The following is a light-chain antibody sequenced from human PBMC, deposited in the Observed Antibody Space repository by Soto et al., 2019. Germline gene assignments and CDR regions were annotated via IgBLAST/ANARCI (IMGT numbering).Light chain of an antibody. CDR3: SSYTTSSTLEV. Sequence: QPVLTQPASVSGSPGQSITISCTGTSSDVGGYNYVSWYQQHPGKAPKLMIYEVSNRPSGVSNRFSGSKSGNTASLTISGLQAEDEVDYYCSSYTTSSTLEVFGTGTKVTVL. CDR1: SSDVGGYNY. V-gene: IGLV2-14*01. J-gene: IGLJ1*01. CDR2: EVS.